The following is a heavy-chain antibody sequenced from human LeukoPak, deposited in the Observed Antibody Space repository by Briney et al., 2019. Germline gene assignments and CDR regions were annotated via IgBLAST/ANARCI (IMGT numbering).Heavy chain of an antibody. CDR2: IIPILGIA. CDR1: GGTFSSYA. Sequence: ASVKVSCKASGGTFSSYAISWVRQAPGQGLEWMGRIIPILGIANYAQKFQGRVTITADKSTSTAYMELSSLRSVDTAVYYCASETTTVTTSGITGFDYWGQGTLVTVSS. J-gene: IGHJ4*02. V-gene: IGHV1-69*04. CDR3: ASETTTVTTSGITGFDY. D-gene: IGHD4-17*01.